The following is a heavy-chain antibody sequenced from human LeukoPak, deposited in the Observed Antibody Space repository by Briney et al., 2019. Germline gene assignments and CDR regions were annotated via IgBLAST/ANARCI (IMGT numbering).Heavy chain of an antibody. CDR1: GFTFDDYA. J-gene: IGHJ4*02. CDR3: AKDTGSGNYIYCFDY. Sequence: GGSLRLSCGASGFTFDDYAMHWVRQAPGKGLEWVSSISWNSGSIGYADSVKGRFTISRDNAKNSLFLQMNSLRAEDTALYYCAKDTGSGNYIYCFDYWGQGTLVTVSS. CDR2: ISWNSGSI. D-gene: IGHD1-26*01. V-gene: IGHV3-9*01.